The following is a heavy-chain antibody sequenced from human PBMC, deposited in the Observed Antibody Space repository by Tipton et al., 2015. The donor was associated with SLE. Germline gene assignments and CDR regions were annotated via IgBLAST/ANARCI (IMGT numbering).Heavy chain of an antibody. D-gene: IGHD2-21*02. CDR2: INHSGST. J-gene: IGHJ1*01. V-gene: IGHV4-34*01. CDR1: GGSFSGFY. CDR3: AREAGDPPYFQH. Sequence: TLSLTCAVYGGSFSGFYWNWIRQPPGKGLEWIGEINHSGSTNYNPSLKSRVTISVDTSKNQFSLKLSSVTAADTAVYYCAREAGDPPYFQHWGQGTLVTVSS.